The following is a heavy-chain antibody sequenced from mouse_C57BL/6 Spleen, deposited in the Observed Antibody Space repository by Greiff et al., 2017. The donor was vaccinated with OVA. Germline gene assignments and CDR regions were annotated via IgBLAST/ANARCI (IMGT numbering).Heavy chain of an antibody. D-gene: IGHD2-5*01. V-gene: IGHV1-66*01. J-gene: IGHJ1*03. CDR3: ARGDSNYEYFDV. Sequence: LVESGPELVKPGASVKISCKASGYSFTSYYIHWVKQRPGQGLEWIGWIYPGSGNTKYNEKFKGKATLTADTSSSTAYMQLSSLTSEDSAVYYGARGDSNYEYFDVWGTGTTVTVSS. CDR1: GYSFTSYY. CDR2: IYPGSGNT.